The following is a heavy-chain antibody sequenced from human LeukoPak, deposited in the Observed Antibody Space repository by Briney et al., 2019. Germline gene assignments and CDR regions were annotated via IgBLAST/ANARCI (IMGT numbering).Heavy chain of an antibody. J-gene: IGHJ4*02. D-gene: IGHD6-13*01. Sequence: GASVKVSCKASGGTFSSYAISWVRQAPGQGLEWMGGIIPIFGTANYAQKFQGGVTMTRDTSISTAYMELSRLRSDDTAVYYCARDRIAAAGTTDYWGQGTLVTVSS. CDR2: IIPIFGTA. CDR3: ARDRIAAAGTTDY. CDR1: GGTFSSYA. V-gene: IGHV1-69*05.